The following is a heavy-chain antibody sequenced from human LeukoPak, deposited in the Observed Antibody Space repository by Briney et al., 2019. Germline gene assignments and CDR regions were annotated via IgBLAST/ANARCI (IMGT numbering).Heavy chain of an antibody. D-gene: IGHD7-27*01. CDR1: GFTFSSYL. J-gene: IGHJ4*02. CDR2: IKQDGSEI. Sequence: GGSLRLSCAASGFTFSSYLMSWVRQAPGKGLEWVANIKQDGSEIQYVDSVKGRFAISRDNAENSLYLQMNSLKAEDTAVYYCGRFTRSGDSVYWGQGTLVTVSS. CDR3: GRFTRSGDSVY. V-gene: IGHV3-7*04.